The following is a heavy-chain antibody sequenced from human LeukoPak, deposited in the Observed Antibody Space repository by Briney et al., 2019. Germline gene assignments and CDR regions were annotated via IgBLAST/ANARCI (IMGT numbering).Heavy chain of an antibody. D-gene: IGHD3-22*01. V-gene: IGHV4-61*09. CDR2: IYTSGST. Sequence: SQTLSLTCTVSGGSISSGSYDWYWIRQPAGKGLEWIGHIYTSGSTNYNPSLKSRVTMSVDTSKNQFSLKLSSVTAADTAVYYCARFEYYYDSTDAFDIWGQGTMVTVSS. CDR1: GGSISSGSYD. J-gene: IGHJ3*02. CDR3: ARFEYYYDSTDAFDI.